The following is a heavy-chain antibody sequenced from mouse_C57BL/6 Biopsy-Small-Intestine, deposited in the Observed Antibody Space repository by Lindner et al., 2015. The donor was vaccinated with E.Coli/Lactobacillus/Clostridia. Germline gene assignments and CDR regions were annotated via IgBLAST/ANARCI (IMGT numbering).Heavy chain of an antibody. V-gene: IGHV1-80*01. Sequence: VQLQESGAELVKPGASVKISCKASGYAFSSYWMNWVKQRPGKGLEWIGQIYPGDGDTNYNGKFKGKATLTADKSSSTVYMQLSSLTSEDSAVYFCASAKSNYRFAYWGQGTLVTVSA. CDR3: ASAKSNYRFAY. CDR1: GYAFSSYW. J-gene: IGHJ3*01. CDR2: IYPGDGDT. D-gene: IGHD2-5*01.